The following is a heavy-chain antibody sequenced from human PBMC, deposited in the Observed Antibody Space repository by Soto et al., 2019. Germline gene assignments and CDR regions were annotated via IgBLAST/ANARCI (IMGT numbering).Heavy chain of an antibody. CDR3: ARVGSGETTATLYYYYYGMDV. CDR1: GGSISSGGYY. CDR2: IYYSGST. V-gene: IGHV4-31*03. J-gene: IGHJ6*02. D-gene: IGHD3-10*01. Sequence: QVQLQESGPGLVKPSQTLSLTCTVSGGSISSGGYYWSWIRQHPGKGLEWIGYIYYSGSTYYNPSLKSRVTRSVDTSKNQCSLKLRSVTAADTAVYYCARVGSGETTATLYYYYYGMDVWGQGTTVTVSS.